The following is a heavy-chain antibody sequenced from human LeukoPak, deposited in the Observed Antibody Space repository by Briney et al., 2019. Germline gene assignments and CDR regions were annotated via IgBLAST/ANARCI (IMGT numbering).Heavy chain of an antibody. D-gene: IGHD6-6*01. CDR2: ISSSGNTI. V-gene: IGHV3-48*03. CDR1: ECTFTSYE. CDR3: ARGPSIAARYDAFDI. J-gene: IGHJ3*02. Sequence: GGSLRLSCAASECTFTSYELNWVRQAPGKGLEWVSYISSSGNTISYADSVKGRFTISRDNAKNSLYLQVISLRAEDTAVYYCARGPSIAARYDAFDIWGQGTMVTVSS.